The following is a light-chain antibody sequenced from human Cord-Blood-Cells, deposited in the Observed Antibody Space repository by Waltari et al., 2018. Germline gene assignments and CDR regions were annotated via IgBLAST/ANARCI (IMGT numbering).Light chain of an antibody. Sequence: QSYLTQPRSVSGSPGQSVTLSCAQTSSDVRVDNSVSWYQQHPGKAPKLMIYDVSTRTSGVHDPFSGSKSGTAASLTISGLQAEDEADYYCCSYAGSYTLVFGGGTKLTVL. CDR3: CSYAGSYTLV. CDR1: SSDVRVDNS. CDR2: DVS. V-gene: IGLV2-11*02. J-gene: IGLJ3*02.